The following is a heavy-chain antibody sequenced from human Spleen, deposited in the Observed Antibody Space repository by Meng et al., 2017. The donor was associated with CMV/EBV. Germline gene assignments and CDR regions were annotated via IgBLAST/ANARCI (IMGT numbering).Heavy chain of an antibody. Sequence: SETLSLTCAIYGGSFSGYYWSWIRQPPGKGLEWIGELNHSGNTNYNPSLKSRVTLSVDTSKNQFSLTLTSVTAADTATYYCARVAVTYYDQGPDFFDYWGLGTLVTVSS. CDR3: ARVAVTYYDQGPDFFDY. CDR2: LNHSGNT. CDR1: GGSFSGYY. D-gene: IGHD3-16*01. J-gene: IGHJ4*02. V-gene: IGHV4-34*01.